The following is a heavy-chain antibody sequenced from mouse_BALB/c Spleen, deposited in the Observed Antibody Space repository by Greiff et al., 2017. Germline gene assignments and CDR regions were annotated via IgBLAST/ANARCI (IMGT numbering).Heavy chain of an antibody. V-gene: IGHV5-6-5*01. CDR3: ARHKNYRYDGFAY. D-gene: IGHD2-14*01. CDR2: ISSGGST. J-gene: IGHJ3*01. Sequence: EVMLVESGGGLVKPGGSLKLSCAASGFTFSSYAMSWVRQTPEKRLEWVASISSGGSTYYPDTVKGRFTISRDNAKNTLYLQMCSLKSEDTAMYYCARHKNYRYDGFAYWGQGTLVTVSA. CDR1: GFTFSSYA.